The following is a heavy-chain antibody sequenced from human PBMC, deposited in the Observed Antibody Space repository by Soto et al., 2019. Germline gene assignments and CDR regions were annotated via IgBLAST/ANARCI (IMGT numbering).Heavy chain of an antibody. V-gene: IGHV4-59*01. D-gene: IGHD5-18*01. Sequence: SETLSLTCTVSGGSISSYYWSWIRQPPGKGLEWIGYIYYSGSTNYNPSLKSRVTISVDTSKNQFSLKLSSVTAADTAVYYCARGRWLQLWSEYFQHWGQGTLVTVSS. CDR1: GGSISSYY. CDR2: IYYSGST. J-gene: IGHJ1*01. CDR3: ARGRWLQLWSEYFQH.